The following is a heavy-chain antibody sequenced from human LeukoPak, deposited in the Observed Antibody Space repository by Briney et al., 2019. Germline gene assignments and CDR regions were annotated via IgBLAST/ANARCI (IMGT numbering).Heavy chain of an antibody. D-gene: IGHD3-22*01. CDR3: AREPKIVVVYFDY. V-gene: IGHV4-4*03. CDR2: IYNSGST. Sequence: PPGTLSLTCAVSGGSLSSSNWWSWARHPPGKGLEWIGVIYNSGSTNYNPSLKDRVTISVDTSKNRFSRRLSSVTAADTAVYYCAREPKIVVVYFDYRGQGTLVTVSS. J-gene: IGHJ4*02. CDR1: GGSLSSSNW.